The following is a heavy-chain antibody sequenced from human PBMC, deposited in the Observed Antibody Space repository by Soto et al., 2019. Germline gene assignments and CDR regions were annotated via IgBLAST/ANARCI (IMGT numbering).Heavy chain of an antibody. CDR2: IFSNDET. J-gene: IGHJ4*02. CDR1: GFSLSRADVG. D-gene: IGHD5-12*01. Sequence: QVTLKESGPVLVKPTETLTLTCTVSGFSLSRADVGVSWIRQPPGKALEWLAHIFSNDETVYSAPLKSRLTIIKDTSKSQVVLIMTNMDPVDTATYYCARISRYGYDFDYWGQGTLVTGSS. V-gene: IGHV2-26*02. CDR3: ARISRYGYDFDY.